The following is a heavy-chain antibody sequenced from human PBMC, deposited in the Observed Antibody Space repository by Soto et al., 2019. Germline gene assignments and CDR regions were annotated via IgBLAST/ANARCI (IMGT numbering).Heavy chain of an antibody. D-gene: IGHD2-15*01. CDR1: GFNFNSYT. CDR2: ISSSGYI. Sequence: PGGSLRLSCAASGFNFNSYTINWVRQAPGERLEWLSSISSSGYIFSTDSVRGRFTISRDNAKNSVYLQINSLRAEDTAVYFCARDCSGGSCYPGMDVWGQGTTVTVSS. J-gene: IGHJ6*02. V-gene: IGHV3-21*01. CDR3: ARDCSGGSCYPGMDV.